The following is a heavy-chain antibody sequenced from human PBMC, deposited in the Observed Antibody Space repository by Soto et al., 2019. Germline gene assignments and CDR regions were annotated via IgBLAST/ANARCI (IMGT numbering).Heavy chain of an antibody. Sequence: GGSLRLSCAASGFTFSSYAMSWVRQAPGKGLEWVSAISGSGGSTYYADSVKGRFTISRDNSKNTLYLQMNSLRAEDTAVYYCAREGGYYDSSGYSGEGAFDICGQGTRVTVS. D-gene: IGHD3-22*01. J-gene: IGHJ3*02. CDR2: ISGSGGST. CDR3: AREGGYYDSSGYSGEGAFDI. V-gene: IGHV3-23*01. CDR1: GFTFSSYA.